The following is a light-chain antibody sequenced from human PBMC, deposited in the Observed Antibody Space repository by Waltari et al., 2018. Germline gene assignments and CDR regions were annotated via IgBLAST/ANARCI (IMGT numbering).Light chain of an antibody. Sequence: QAALTQPASVSGSPGQSITISCTGSNSDVGNYNLVSWYQKHPGKAPKLIIYEVTNRPLGISDRFAGFKTGNTASLTISGLQAEDEADYYCCSYAGSWIWVFGGGTELTVL. CDR2: EVT. CDR3: CSYAGSWIWV. J-gene: IGLJ3*02. CDR1: NSDVGNYNL. V-gene: IGLV2-23*02.